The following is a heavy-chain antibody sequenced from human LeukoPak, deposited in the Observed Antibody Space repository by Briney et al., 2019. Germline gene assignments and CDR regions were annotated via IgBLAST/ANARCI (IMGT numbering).Heavy chain of an antibody. D-gene: IGHD6-19*01. CDR2: IYYSGST. CDR1: GGSISSYY. Sequence: SETLSLTCTVSGGSISSYYWSWIRQPPGKGLEWVGYIYYSGSTNYNPSLKSRVTISVDTSKNQFSLKLSSVTAADTAVYYCASSVAGSVDYWGQGTLVTVSS. CDR3: ASSVAGSVDY. V-gene: IGHV4-59*08. J-gene: IGHJ4*02.